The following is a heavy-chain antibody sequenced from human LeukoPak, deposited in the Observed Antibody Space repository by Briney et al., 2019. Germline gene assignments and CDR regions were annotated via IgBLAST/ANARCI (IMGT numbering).Heavy chain of an antibody. J-gene: IGHJ4*02. D-gene: IGHD2-15*01. Sequence: GGSLRLSCAASGFTFDDYAMHWVRQAPGKGLEWVSLISGDGGSTYYADPVKGRFTISRDNSKNSLYLQMNSLRTEDTALYYCAKDMSQYCSGGSCYSIDYWGQGTLVTVSS. CDR1: GFTFDDYA. CDR3: AKDMSQYCSGGSCYSIDY. CDR2: ISGDGGST. V-gene: IGHV3-43*02.